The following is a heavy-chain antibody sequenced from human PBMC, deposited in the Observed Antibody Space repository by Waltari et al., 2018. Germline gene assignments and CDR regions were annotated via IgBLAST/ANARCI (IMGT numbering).Heavy chain of an antibody. Sequence: EVQLVESGGGLVQPGGALRLSCAASGVPFNGYWMSWVRQAPGKGLEWVANIKHDGSEKHFGDSVKGRFTISRDNAKNSLYLETNSLRTEDTAVYYCARGGMTRFDYWGQGTLVTVSS. CDR3: ARGGMTRFDY. J-gene: IGHJ4*02. CDR2: IKHDGSEK. V-gene: IGHV3-7*03. D-gene: IGHD3-16*01. CDR1: GVPFNGYW.